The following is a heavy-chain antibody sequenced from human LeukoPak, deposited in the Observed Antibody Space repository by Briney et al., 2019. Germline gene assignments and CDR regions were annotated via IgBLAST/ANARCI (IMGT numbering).Heavy chain of an antibody. D-gene: IGHD6-13*01. J-gene: IGHJ5*02. V-gene: IGHV3-23*01. CDR2: ISGSGDST. Sequence: GGSLRLSCAASGFTFSSYAMSWVRQAPGKGLEWVSAISGSGDSTYYADSVKGRFTISRDNSKNTLYLQMNSLRDEDTAVYYCAKPKSSSWFYNWFDPWGQGTLVTVSS. CDR1: GFTFSSYA. CDR3: AKPKSSSWFYNWFDP.